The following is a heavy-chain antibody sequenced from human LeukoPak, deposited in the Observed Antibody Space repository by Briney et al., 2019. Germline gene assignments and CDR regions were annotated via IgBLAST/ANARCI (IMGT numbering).Heavy chain of an antibody. Sequence: AGGSLRLSCAASGFTFSNYAMTWVRQAPGRGLEWVSGISGDSVSTYYADSVKGRFTISRDNSKNTLYLQMNSLRAEDTAVYYCAKASESSSEWRDFDYWGQGTLVTVSS. D-gene: IGHD6-13*01. J-gene: IGHJ4*02. CDR2: ISGDSVST. V-gene: IGHV3-23*01. CDR1: GFTFSNYA. CDR3: AKASESSSEWRDFDY.